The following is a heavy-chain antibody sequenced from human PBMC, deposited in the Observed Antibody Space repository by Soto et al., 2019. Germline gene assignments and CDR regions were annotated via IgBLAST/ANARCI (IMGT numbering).Heavy chain of an antibody. Sequence: XRSLRLSCAASGFTFSSYRMNWVRQAPGKGLEWVSSISSSSSYIYYADSVKGRFTISRDNAKNSLYLQMNSLRAEDTAVYYCARGGTTLDYYGMDVWGQGTTVTVSS. CDR1: GFTFSSYR. CDR3: ARGGTTLDYYGMDV. V-gene: IGHV3-21*01. CDR2: ISSSSSYI. J-gene: IGHJ6*02. D-gene: IGHD4-4*01.